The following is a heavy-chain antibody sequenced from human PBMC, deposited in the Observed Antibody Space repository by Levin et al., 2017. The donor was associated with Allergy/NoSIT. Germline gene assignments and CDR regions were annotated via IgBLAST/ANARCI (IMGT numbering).Heavy chain of an antibody. CDR2: ISASSGTI. J-gene: IGHJ6*02. V-gene: IGHV3-48*01. CDR3: ARDNTHFYGMDV. D-gene: IGHD2-2*02. CDR1: AFTFSYYS. Sequence: HAGGSLRLSCAASAFTFSYYSMNLFRQAPGKGLEWVSFISASSGTIFYSDSVKGRFTISRDNAQNTVYLQMNSLRAEDTALYYCARDNTHFYGMDVWGQGTTVTVSS.